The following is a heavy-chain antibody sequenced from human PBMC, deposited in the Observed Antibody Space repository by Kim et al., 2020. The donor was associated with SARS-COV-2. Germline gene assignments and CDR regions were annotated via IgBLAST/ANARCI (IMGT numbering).Heavy chain of an antibody. V-gene: IGHV4-59*01. Sequence: SETLSLTCTVSGGSISSYYWSWIRQPPGKGLEWIGYIYYSGSTNYNPSLKSRVTISVDTSKNQFSLKLSSVTAADTAVYYCARGLYSGSSSIFDYWGQGT. D-gene: IGHD6-13*01. CDR2: IYYSGST. CDR1: GGSISSYY. CDR3: ARGLYSGSSSIFDY. J-gene: IGHJ4*02.